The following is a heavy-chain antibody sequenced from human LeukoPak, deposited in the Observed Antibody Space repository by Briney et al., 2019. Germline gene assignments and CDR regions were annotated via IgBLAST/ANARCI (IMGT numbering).Heavy chain of an antibody. Sequence: GESLKISCKGSGYRFPNYWIGGVRQMPGKGLEWMGIIYPGDSDTTYKPSFQGQVTISADKSISSAYLQWSSLKASDTAMYYCARSRAEKVPVWGSYRHHDAFDIWGQGTRVTVSS. D-gene: IGHD3-16*02. V-gene: IGHV5-51*01. CDR1: GYRFPNYW. CDR3: ARSRAEKVPVWGSYRHHDAFDI. CDR2: IYPGDSDT. J-gene: IGHJ3*02.